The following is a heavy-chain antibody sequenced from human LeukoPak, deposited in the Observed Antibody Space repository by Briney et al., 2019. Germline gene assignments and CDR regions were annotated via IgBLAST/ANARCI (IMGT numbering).Heavy chain of an antibody. D-gene: IGHD6-13*01. Sequence: GGSLRLSCAASGFTFIDYWMSWVRQAPGKGLEWVANIKQDGSEKNYVDSVEGRFTISRDNTKKSLYLHMNSLRVDDTAMYYCTREGILAAVDYWGQGTLVTVSP. J-gene: IGHJ4*02. CDR2: IKQDGSEK. CDR3: TREGILAAVDY. V-gene: IGHV3-7*01. CDR1: GFTFIDYW.